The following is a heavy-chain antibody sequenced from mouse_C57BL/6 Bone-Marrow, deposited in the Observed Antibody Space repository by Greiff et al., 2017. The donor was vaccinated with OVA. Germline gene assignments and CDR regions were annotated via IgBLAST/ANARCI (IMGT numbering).Heavy chain of an antibody. CDR1: GCTFTDYN. CDR3: AVITTVVATDY. CDR2: INPNNGGT. Sequence: VQLQQSGPELVKPGASVKMSCKASGCTFTDYNMHWVKQSHGKSLEWIGYINPNNGGTSYNQKFKGKATLTVNKSSSTAYMELRSLTSEDSAVYYCAVITTVVATDYWGQGTTLTVSS. V-gene: IGHV1-22*01. J-gene: IGHJ2*01. D-gene: IGHD1-1*01.